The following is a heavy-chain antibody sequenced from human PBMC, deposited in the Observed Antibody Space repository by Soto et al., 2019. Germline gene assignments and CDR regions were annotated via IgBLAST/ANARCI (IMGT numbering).Heavy chain of an antibody. D-gene: IGHD3-22*01. V-gene: IGHV1-2*04. CDR2: INPNSGGT. CDR1: VYTNTVYY. CDR3: ARDRGHYYDSSVFDY. J-gene: IGHJ4*02. Sequence: PVKVSWKASVYTNTVYYMHWVRQTDGQGLEWMGWINPNSGGTNYAQKFQGWVTMTRDTSISTAYMELSRLRSDHTAVYYCARDRGHYYDSSVFDYWGQGTLVTVYS.